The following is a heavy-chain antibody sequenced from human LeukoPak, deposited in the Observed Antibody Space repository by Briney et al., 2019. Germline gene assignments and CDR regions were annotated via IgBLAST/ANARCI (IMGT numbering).Heavy chain of an antibody. CDR1: GFTFSGSA. V-gene: IGHV3-73*01. J-gene: IGHJ4*02. D-gene: IGHD3-10*01. CDR2: IRSTANGYAT. Sequence: GGSLRLSCAASGFTFSGSALHWVRQASGKGLEWVGRIRSTANGYATAYAASVKGRFTISRDDSKNTAYLQMDSLKTEDTAVYYCTGNYYGSGSYANFDYWGQGTLVTVSS. CDR3: TGNYYGSGSYANFDY.